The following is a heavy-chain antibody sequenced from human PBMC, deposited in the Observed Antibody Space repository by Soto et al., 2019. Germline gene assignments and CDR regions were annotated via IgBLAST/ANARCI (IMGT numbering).Heavy chain of an antibody. CDR1: GFTFSSYG. Sequence: GGSLRLSCAASGFTFSSYGMHWVRQAPGKGLEWVAVIWYDGSNKYYADSVKGRFIISRDNSKNTLYLQMNSLRAEDTAVYYCARDRSYYDFWSGGLYGMDVWGQGTTVTVSS. J-gene: IGHJ6*02. D-gene: IGHD3-3*01. V-gene: IGHV3-33*01. CDR2: IWYDGSNK. CDR3: ARDRSYYDFWSGGLYGMDV.